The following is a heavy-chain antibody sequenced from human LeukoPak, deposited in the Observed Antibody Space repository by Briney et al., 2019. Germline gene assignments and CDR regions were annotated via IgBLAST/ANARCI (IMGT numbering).Heavy chain of an antibody. D-gene: IGHD1-1*01. Sequence: GGSLRLSCAASGFTFSSYAMHWVRQAPGKGLEWVAVISYDGSNKYYADSVKGRFTISRDNSRNTLFLQMNSLRVGDTAIYYCGRDWKLDYWGQGTLVTVSS. V-gene: IGHV3-30-3*01. CDR1: GFTFSSYA. J-gene: IGHJ4*02. CDR2: ISYDGSNK. CDR3: GRDWKLDY.